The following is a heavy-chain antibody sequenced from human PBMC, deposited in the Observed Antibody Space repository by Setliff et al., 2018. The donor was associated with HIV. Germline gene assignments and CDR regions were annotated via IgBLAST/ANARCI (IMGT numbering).Heavy chain of an antibody. CDR2: INWSGDTT. CDR3: VKVRAVSISDGFDI. D-gene: IGHD6-19*01. V-gene: IGHV3-20*04. J-gene: IGHJ3*02. CDR1: GITFEHYG. Sequence: PGGSLRLSCTVSGITFEHYGMSWVRQAPGKGPEWVSGINWSGDTTGYADSVRGRFTISRDNAKSSLFLQMNSLRAEDTAFYYCVKVRAVSISDGFDIWGQGTMVTVSS.